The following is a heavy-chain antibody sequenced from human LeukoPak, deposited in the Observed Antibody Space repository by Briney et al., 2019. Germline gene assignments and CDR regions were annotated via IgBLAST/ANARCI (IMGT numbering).Heavy chain of an antibody. J-gene: IGHJ4*02. CDR2: IYYSGST. CDR3: ARAAGYSSGYFDY. D-gene: IGHD6-19*01. Sequence: PSETLSLTCTVSGGSVSSGSYYWSWIRQPPGKGLEWIGYIYYSGSTNYNPSLKSRVTISVDTSKNQFSLKLSSVTAADTAVYYCARAAGYSSGYFDYWGQGTLVTVSS. CDR1: GGSVSSGSYY. V-gene: IGHV4-61*01.